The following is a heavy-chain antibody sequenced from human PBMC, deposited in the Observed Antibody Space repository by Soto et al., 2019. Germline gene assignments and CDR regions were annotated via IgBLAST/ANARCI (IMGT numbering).Heavy chain of an antibody. V-gene: IGHV3-74*02. CDR2: INSDGSVS. J-gene: IGHJ6*03. CDR1: GFTFSNYW. Sequence: EVQLVESGGGLVQLGGSLSLSCAASGFTFSNYWRYWVRQAPGKGLGGVSRINSDGSVSSYADSVKGRLTISRDNVKNSLYVQMERLRAEDTAVYYCARGDCVGGTCYSLAGSFYYYMDVWGKGTTVTVFS. D-gene: IGHD2-15*01. CDR3: ARGDCVGGTCYSLAGSFYYYMDV.